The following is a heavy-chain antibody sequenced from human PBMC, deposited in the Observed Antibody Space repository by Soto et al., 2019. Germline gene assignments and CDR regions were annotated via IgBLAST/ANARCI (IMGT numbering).Heavy chain of an antibody. V-gene: IGHV3-23*01. D-gene: IGHD6-13*01. CDR3: AKGIGDSDSWDYYCHGMDV. Sequence: EVQLLESGGGLVQPGGSLRLSCAASGFTFSSYAMSWVRQAPGKGLEWVSSIGTSGDDTYYGDALKGRFTISRDNPKNTLYLQRNSQGAEAKAIHYCAKGIGDSDSWDYYCHGMDVWGQGTTVTVSS. CDR1: GFTFSSYA. CDR2: IGTSGDDT. J-gene: IGHJ6*02.